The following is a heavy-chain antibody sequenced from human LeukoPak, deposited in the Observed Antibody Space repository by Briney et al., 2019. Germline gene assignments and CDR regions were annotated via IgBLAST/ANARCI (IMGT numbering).Heavy chain of an antibody. CDR3: AKDLDCSGGSCNN. D-gene: IGHD2-15*01. Sequence: PGGSLRLSCAASGFSFSDYGMHWVRQAPGKGLEWVAFIRYDGSNKYYADSVKGRFTISRDNSKNTLYLQMSSLRAEDTAVYYCAKDLDCSGGSCNNWGQGTLVTVSS. V-gene: IGHV3-30*02. J-gene: IGHJ4*02. CDR2: IRYDGSNK. CDR1: GFSFSDYG.